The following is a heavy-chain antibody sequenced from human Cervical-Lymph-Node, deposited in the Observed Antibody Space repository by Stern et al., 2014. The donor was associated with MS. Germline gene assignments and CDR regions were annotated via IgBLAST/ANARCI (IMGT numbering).Heavy chain of an antibody. Sequence: QVHLVQSGAEVKKPGASVKVSCKASGYTFTSYYMHSVPQAPGQRLEWMGIINPSGGSTSYAQKFQGRVTMTRDTSTSTVYMELSSLRSEDTAVYYCARGRPGYYYDSSGYRWFDPWGQGTLVTVSS. J-gene: IGHJ5*02. V-gene: IGHV1-46*03. CDR3: ARGRPGYYYDSSGYRWFDP. D-gene: IGHD3-22*01. CDR2: INPSGGST. CDR1: GYTFTSYY.